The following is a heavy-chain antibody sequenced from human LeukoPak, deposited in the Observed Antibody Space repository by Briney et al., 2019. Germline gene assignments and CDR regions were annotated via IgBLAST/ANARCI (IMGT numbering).Heavy chain of an antibody. Sequence: AAVKVSCKASGYTFTGYYIHWVRQAPGQGLEWMGWINPNSGGTNYAQKFQGRVTMTRDTTISTAYMELRRLRSDYTAVYYCARVTEEQLVALNYFDYGGQGPLVTVSS. CDR2: INPNSGGT. CDR1: GYTFTGYY. CDR3: ARVTEEQLVALNYFDY. D-gene: IGHD6-13*01. V-gene: IGHV1-2*02. J-gene: IGHJ4*02.